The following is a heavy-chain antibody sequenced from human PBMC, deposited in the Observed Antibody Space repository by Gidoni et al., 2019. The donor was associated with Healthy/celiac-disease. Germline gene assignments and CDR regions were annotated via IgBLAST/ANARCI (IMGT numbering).Heavy chain of an antibody. V-gene: IGHV3-23*01. D-gene: IGHD6-19*01. CDR2: ISGSCGST. CDR3: AKGGIAVAGTAYYFDY. J-gene: IGHJ4*02. CDR1: GFPFSSYA. Sequence: VQLLESGGGLVQPGGSLSLSCAASGFPFSSYAMRWVRQAPGRVLEWVTAISGSCGSTSYADSGKGRFTICRDNSKNTLYRQMNSLRAEDTAVYECAKGGIAVAGTAYYFDYWGQGTLVTVSS.